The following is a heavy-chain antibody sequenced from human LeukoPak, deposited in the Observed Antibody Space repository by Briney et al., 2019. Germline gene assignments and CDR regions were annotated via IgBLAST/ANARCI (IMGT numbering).Heavy chain of an antibody. CDR3: AKRGGQGSGNLYYGMDV. Sequence: GGSLRLSCAASGFSFSNYDMDWVRQAPGKGLEWVAVISFDGSNKHYADSVKGRFTISRDHSKSALYLQMNSLRAEDTAVYFCAKRGGQGSGNLYYGMDVWGQGTTVTVS. V-gene: IGHV3-30*18. J-gene: IGHJ6*02. D-gene: IGHD3-10*01. CDR2: ISFDGSNK. CDR1: GFSFSNYD.